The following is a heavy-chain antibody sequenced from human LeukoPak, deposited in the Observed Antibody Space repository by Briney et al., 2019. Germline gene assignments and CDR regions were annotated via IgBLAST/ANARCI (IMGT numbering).Heavy chain of an antibody. J-gene: IGHJ4*02. CDR3: ARGPRWGLYYDILTGPHFDY. Sequence: SETLPLTCAVYGGSFSGYYWSWIRQPPGKGLEWIGEINHSGSTNYNPSLKSRVTISVDTSKNQFSLKLSSVTAADTAVYYCARGPRWGLYYDILTGPHFDYWGQGTLVTVSS. CDR2: INHSGST. D-gene: IGHD3-9*01. CDR1: GGSFSGYY. V-gene: IGHV4-34*01.